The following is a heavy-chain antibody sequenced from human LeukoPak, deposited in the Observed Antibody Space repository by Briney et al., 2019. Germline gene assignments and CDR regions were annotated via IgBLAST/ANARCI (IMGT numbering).Heavy chain of an antibody. CDR1: GYTFTSYD. V-gene: IGHV1-8*01. J-gene: IGHJ4*02. Sequence: ASVTVSCKASGYTFTSYDINWVRQATGQGLEWMGWMNPNSGNTGYAQKFQGRVTMTRNTSISTAYMELSSLRSEDTAVYYCARAERDTAMADYWGQGTLVTVSS. CDR2: MNPNSGNT. D-gene: IGHD5-18*01. CDR3: ARAERDTAMADY.